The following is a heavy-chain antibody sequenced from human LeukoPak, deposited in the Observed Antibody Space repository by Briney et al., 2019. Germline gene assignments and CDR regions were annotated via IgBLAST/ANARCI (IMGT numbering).Heavy chain of an antibody. J-gene: IGHJ5*02. Sequence: TLSLTCTVSGGSISSGGYYWSWIRQHPGKGLEWIGYIYYSGSTYYNPSLKSRVTISVDTSKNQFSLKLSSVTAADTAVYYCARDISRTGLRWDWFDPWGQGTLVTVSS. CDR3: ARDISRTGLRWDWFDP. CDR1: GGSISSGGYY. D-gene: IGHD1-26*01. V-gene: IGHV4-31*03. CDR2: IYYSGST.